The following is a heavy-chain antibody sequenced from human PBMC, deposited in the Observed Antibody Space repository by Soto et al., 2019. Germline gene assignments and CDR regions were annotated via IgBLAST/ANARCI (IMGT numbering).Heavy chain of an antibody. CDR1: GFTFSSYE. D-gene: IGHD2-15*01. J-gene: IGHJ3*02. Sequence: GSLRLSCAASGFTFSSYEMNWVRQAPGKGLEWVSYISSSGSTIYYADSVKGRFTISRDNAKNSLYLQMNSLRAEDTAVYYCAREVVVAANDAFDIWGQGTMVTVSS. CDR3: AREVVVAANDAFDI. CDR2: ISSSGSTI. V-gene: IGHV3-48*03.